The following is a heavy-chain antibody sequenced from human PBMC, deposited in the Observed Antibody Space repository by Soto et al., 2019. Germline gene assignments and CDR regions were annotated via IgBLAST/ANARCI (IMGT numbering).Heavy chain of an antibody. J-gene: IGHJ4*02. Sequence: SETLSLTCAVYGGSFSAYYWSWIRQPPGKGLEWMGEINHSGSTNYNPSLKSRVTISVDTSKNQFFLKLTSVTAADTAVYYCARGPRRGWKTSLDYWGQGTLVTVSS. CDR1: GGSFSAYY. D-gene: IGHD6-19*01. CDR2: INHSGST. CDR3: ARGPRRGWKTSLDY. V-gene: IGHV4-34*01.